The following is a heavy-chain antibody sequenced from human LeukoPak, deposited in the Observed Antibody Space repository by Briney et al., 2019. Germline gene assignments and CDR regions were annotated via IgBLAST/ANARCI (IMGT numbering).Heavy chain of an antibody. V-gene: IGHV4-30-4*08. Sequence: SETLSLTCTVSGGSISSGDYYWSWIRQPPGKGLEWIGYIYYSGSTYYNPSLKSRVTISVDTSKNQFSLKLSSVTAADTAVYHCAREYCSSTSCPFDYWGQGTLVTVSS. J-gene: IGHJ4*02. CDR3: AREYCSSTSCPFDY. CDR2: IYYSGST. CDR1: GGSISSGDYY. D-gene: IGHD2-2*01.